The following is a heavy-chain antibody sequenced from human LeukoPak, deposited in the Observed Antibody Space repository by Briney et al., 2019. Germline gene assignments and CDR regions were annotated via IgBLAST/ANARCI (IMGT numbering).Heavy chain of an antibody. J-gene: IGHJ4*02. CDR3: VRESYGSKAF. Sequence: GGSLRLSCAASGFTFSSSWMHWVRQAPGKGLVWVSRINSDGSTTSYADSVKGRFTISRDNAKNTLNLQMNRLRAEDTAVYYCVRESYGSKAFWGRGTLVTVSS. CDR1: GFTFSSSW. D-gene: IGHD3-16*02. V-gene: IGHV3-74*01. CDR2: INSDGSTT.